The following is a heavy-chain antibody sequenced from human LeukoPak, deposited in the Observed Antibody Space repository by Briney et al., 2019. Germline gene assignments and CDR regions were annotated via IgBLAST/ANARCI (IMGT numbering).Heavy chain of an antibody. CDR2: ITNSGSRI. V-gene: IGHV3-11*04. J-gene: IGHJ3*02. CDR1: GFTLRDYY. CDR3: AIAFNDAFDI. Sequence: GGSLRLSCAASGFTLRDYYMGWLRQAPGKGLEWASYITNSGSRIYTADSVKGRFTISRDNAKNSLYLQMNSRRAVDAAVWYCAIAFNDAFDIRGQGQWSPYLQ.